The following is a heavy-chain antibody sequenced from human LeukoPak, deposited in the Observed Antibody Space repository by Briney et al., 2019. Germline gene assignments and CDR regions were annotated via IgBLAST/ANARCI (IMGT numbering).Heavy chain of an antibody. J-gene: IGHJ4*02. V-gene: IGHV3-74*01. D-gene: IGHD1-26*01. CDR2: INEGGSIT. CDR1: GFTFRTYW. Sequence: GGSLRLSCAVSGFTFRTYWMHWVRQVPGEGLVWVSRINEGGSITNYADSVKGRFSISRDNAKNTLYLQMNSLRAEDTAVYYCGRDLGGRSGYWGQGTLVTVSS. CDR3: GRDLGGRSGY.